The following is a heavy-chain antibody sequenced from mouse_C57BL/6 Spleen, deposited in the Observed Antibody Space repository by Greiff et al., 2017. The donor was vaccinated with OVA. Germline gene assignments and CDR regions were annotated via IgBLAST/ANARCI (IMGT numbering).Heavy chain of an antibody. CDR2: INPNNGGT. CDR3: ARGGYGPGWFAY. J-gene: IGHJ3*01. CDR1: GYTFTDYY. Sequence: VQLQQSGPELVKPGASVKISCKASGYTFTDYYMNWVKQSHGKSLEWIGDINPNNGGTSYNQKFKGKATLTVDKSSSTAYMELRSLTSEDSAVYYCARGGYGPGWFAYWGQGTLVTVSA. D-gene: IGHD2-10*02. V-gene: IGHV1-26*01.